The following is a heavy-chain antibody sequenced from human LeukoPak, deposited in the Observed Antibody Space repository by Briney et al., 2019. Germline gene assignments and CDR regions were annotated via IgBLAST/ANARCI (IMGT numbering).Heavy chain of an antibody. J-gene: IGHJ6*02. CDR1: GFTFSSYG. V-gene: IGHV3-33*01. CDR3: ARDFWLTVTTSYGMDV. CDR2: IWYDGSNK. Sequence: PGGSLRLSCAASGFTFSSYGMHWVRQAPGKGLEWVAVIWYDGSNKYYADSVKGRFTISRDNSKNTLYLQMNSLRAEDTAVYYCARDFWLTVTTSYGMDVWGQGTTVTVSS. D-gene: IGHD4-17*01.